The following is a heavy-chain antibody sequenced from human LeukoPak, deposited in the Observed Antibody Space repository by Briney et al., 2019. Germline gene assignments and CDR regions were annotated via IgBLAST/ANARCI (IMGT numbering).Heavy chain of an antibody. CDR1: GGSLSFYY. Sequence: PSETLSLTCGVSGGSLSFYYWSWIRQSPGKGLEWIAEISQNGDSNYNMSLKSRVTISLDKSKNQVSLKLNSVTAADTAVYYCARGRGYSYAFYYYYYMDVWGKGTTVTVSS. J-gene: IGHJ6*03. CDR2: ISQNGDS. D-gene: IGHD5-18*01. V-gene: IGHV4-34*01. CDR3: ARGRGYSYAFYYYYYMDV.